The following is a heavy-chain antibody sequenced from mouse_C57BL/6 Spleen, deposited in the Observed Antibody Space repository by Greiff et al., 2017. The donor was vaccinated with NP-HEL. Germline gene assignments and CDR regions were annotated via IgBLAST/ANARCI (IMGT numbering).Heavy chain of an antibody. Sequence: DVQLVESGGGLVKPGGSLKLSCAASGFTFSSYAMSWVRQTPEKRLEWVATISDGGSYTYYTDNVKGRFTISRDNAKNNLYLQMSHLKSEDTAMYYCARRGRPNYFDYWGQGTTLTGSS. J-gene: IGHJ2*01. CDR1: GFTFSSYA. V-gene: IGHV5-4*01. CDR2: ISDGGSYT. CDR3: ARRGRPNYFDY.